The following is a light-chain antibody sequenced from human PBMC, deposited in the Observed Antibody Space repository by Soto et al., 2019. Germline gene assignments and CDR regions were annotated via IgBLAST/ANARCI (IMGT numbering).Light chain of an antibody. J-gene: IGKJ3*01. V-gene: IGKV3-15*01. CDR3: QQYNQWPGT. CDR2: RAS. Sequence: ERIMLQSPATVYVQKGERATLSCRASQRSTNNLACYQHKPGQAPRLLIYRASARATGIPARFSGSGSGTEFTLTINSLQSEDFAVYYCQQYNQWPGTFGPGT. CDR1: QRSTNN.